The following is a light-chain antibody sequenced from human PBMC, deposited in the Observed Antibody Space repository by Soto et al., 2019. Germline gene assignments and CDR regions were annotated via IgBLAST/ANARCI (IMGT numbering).Light chain of an antibody. CDR2: GNN. CDR3: QSYDSSLSGYV. V-gene: IGLV1-40*01. J-gene: IGLJ7*01. Sequence: VVTQPSSVSGGPGQRVTISCTGSSPNIGAGYEVHWYQQLPGTAPKLLIYGNNNRPSGVPDRFSGSKSGTSASLAITGLQAEDEADYYCQSYDSSLSGYVFGIGTQLTVL. CDR1: SPNIGAGYE.